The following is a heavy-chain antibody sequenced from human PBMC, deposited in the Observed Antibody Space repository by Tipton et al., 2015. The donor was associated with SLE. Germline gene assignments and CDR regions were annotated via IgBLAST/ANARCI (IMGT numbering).Heavy chain of an antibody. D-gene: IGHD5-24*01. J-gene: IGHJ4*02. Sequence: TLFLTCTVSGGSISSGDYYWSWIRQPPGKGLEWIGYIYYSGSTYYNPSLKSRVTISVDTSKNQFSLKLSSVTAADTAVYYCASSGRERWLQPRDYWGQGTLVTVSS. CDR3: ASSGRERWLQPRDY. V-gene: IGHV4-30-4*01. CDR1: GGSISSGDYY. CDR2: IYYSGST.